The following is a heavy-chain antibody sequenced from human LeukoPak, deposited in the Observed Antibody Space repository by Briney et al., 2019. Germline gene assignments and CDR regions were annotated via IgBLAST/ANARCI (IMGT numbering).Heavy chain of an antibody. CDR2: INSDGSST. CDR3: ARPKEQLWFDP. D-gene: IGHD1/OR15-1a*01. J-gene: IGHJ5*02. CDR1: GFTFSSYW. V-gene: IGHV3-74*01. Sequence: GGSLRLSCAASGFTFSSYWMHWVRQAPGKGLVWVSCINSDGSSTSYADSVKGRFTISRDNAKNTLYLQMNSLRAEDTAVYYCARPKEQLWFDPWSQGTLVTVSS.